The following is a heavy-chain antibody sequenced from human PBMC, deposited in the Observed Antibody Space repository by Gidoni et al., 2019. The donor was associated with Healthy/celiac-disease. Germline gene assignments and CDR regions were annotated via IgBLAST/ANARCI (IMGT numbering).Heavy chain of an antibody. CDR1: GFTFDAYT. CDR2: ISWDGGST. Sequence: EVKLVESGGVVVQPVGSLRLYCAASGFTFDAYTMHWVRQAPGKGLEWVSLISWDGGSTYYADSVKGRFTISRDNSKNSLYLQMNSLRTEDTALYYCAKDMDCSGGSCSFASDYYYGMDVWGQGTTVTVSS. J-gene: IGHJ6*02. CDR3: AKDMDCSGGSCSFASDYYYGMDV. D-gene: IGHD2-15*01. V-gene: IGHV3-43*01.